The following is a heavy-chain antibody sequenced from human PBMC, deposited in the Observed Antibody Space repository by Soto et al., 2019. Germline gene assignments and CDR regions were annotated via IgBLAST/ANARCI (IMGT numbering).Heavy chain of an antibody. CDR2: ISSSSSYI. Sequence: GGSLRLSCAASGFTFSSYSMNWVRQAPGKGLEWVSSISSSSSYIYYADSVKGRFTISRDNAKNSLYLQMNSLRAEDTAVYYCARDQTSHYDILTGYYNVRSFDYWGQGTLVTVSS. D-gene: IGHD3-9*01. CDR3: ARDQTSHYDILTGYYNVRSFDY. J-gene: IGHJ4*02. CDR1: GFTFSSYS. V-gene: IGHV3-21*01.